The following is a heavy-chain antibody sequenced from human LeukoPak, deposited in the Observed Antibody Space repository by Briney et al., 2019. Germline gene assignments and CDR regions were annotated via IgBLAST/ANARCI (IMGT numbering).Heavy chain of an antibody. CDR2: INTNTGSP. D-gene: IGHD6-19*01. Sequence: GASVKVSCKASGGTFSSYAISWVRQAPGQGLEWMGWINTNTGSPTYAQGFTGRFVFSLDTSVSTAYLQISSLKAEDTAVYYCASSSYSSGWSWYYWGQGTLVTVSP. CDR1: GGTFSSYA. V-gene: IGHV7-4-1*02. J-gene: IGHJ4*02. CDR3: ASSSYSSGWSWYY.